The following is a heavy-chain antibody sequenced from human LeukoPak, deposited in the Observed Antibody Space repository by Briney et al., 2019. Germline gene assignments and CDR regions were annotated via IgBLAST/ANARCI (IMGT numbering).Heavy chain of an antibody. Sequence: SETLSLTCTVSGGPISSYYWSWIRQPAGKGLEWIGRIYSSGSTNYNPSLRSRVTISVDTSKNQFSLKLSSVTAADTAVYYCARTSRATDGGSGSEFDYWGQGTLVTVSS. CDR2: IYSSGST. CDR1: GGPISSYY. J-gene: IGHJ4*02. V-gene: IGHV4-4*07. D-gene: IGHD3-10*01. CDR3: ARTSRATDGGSGSEFDY.